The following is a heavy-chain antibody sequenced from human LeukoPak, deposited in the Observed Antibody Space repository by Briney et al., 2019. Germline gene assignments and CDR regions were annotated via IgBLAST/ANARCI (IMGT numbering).Heavy chain of an antibody. CDR3: ARRLRGYSYGAWFDP. D-gene: IGHD5-18*01. CDR1: GGSFSGYY. CDR2: INHSGST. V-gene: IGHV4-34*01. Sequence: SETLSLTCAVYGGSFSGYYWSWIRQPPGKGLEWIGEINHSGSTNYNPSLRSRVTISVDTSKNQFSLKLSSVTAADTAVYYCARRLRGYSYGAWFDPWGQGTLVTVSS. J-gene: IGHJ5*02.